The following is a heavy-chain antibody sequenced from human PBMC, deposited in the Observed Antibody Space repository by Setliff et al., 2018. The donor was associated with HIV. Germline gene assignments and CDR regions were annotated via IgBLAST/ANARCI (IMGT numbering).Heavy chain of an antibody. Sequence: GGSLRLSCAASGFTFSSYAITWVRKAPGKGLEWVSGISGGGDDTSDADSVKGRFTISRDNSKNTVYLQMNSLRAEDTAVYYCAKAQWLLSHWGFDPWGQGTLVTVSS. CDR1: GFTFSSYA. J-gene: IGHJ5*02. D-gene: IGHD3-3*01. V-gene: IGHV3-23*01. CDR2: ISGGGDDT. CDR3: AKAQWLLSHWGFDP.